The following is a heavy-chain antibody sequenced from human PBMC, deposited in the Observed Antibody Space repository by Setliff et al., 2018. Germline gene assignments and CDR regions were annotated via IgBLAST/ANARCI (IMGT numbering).Heavy chain of an antibody. CDR1: GFTFSNAW. CDR2: IKSKTDGGTT. CDR3: VRDWASGDDH. Sequence: PGGSLRLSCAASGFTFSNAWMSWVRQAPGKGLEWVGRIKSKTDGGTTDYAAPVKGRFTISRDDSKNTLYLQMNILEVEDTAVYYCVRDWASGDDHWGRGTLVTVSS. J-gene: IGHJ4*02. D-gene: IGHD2-21*01. V-gene: IGHV3-15*01.